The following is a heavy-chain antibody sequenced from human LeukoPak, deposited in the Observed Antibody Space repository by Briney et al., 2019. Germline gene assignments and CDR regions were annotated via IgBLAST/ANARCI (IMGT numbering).Heavy chain of an antibody. Sequence: ASVKVSCKASGYTFTSYYMHWVRQAPGQGLEWMGIINPSGGSTSYAQKFQGRVTMTRDTSTSTVYMELSSLRSEDTAVYYCARGRRFLEWLSGLRYYFDYWGQGTLVTVSS. D-gene: IGHD3-3*01. V-gene: IGHV1-46*01. CDR1: GYTFTSYY. CDR3: ARGRRFLEWLSGLRYYFDY. J-gene: IGHJ4*02. CDR2: INPSGGST.